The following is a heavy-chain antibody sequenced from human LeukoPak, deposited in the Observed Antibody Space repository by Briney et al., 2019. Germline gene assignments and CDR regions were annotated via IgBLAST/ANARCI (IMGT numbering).Heavy chain of an antibody. J-gene: IGHJ4*02. CDR2: ISSSSSYI. CDR1: GFTFASYS. V-gene: IGHV3-21*01. Sequence: GGSLRLSCAASGFTFASYSMNWVRQAPGKGLEWVSSISSSSSYIYYADSVKGRFTISRDNAKNSLYLQMNSLRAEDTAVYYCARDRLGIAAAGLDYWGQGTLVTVSS. CDR3: ARDRLGIAAAGLDY. D-gene: IGHD6-13*01.